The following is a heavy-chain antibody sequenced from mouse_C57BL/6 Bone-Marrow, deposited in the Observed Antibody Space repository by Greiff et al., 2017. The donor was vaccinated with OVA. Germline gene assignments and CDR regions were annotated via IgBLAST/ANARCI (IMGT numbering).Heavy chain of an antibody. CDR3: ARSRGRWDMDY. J-gene: IGHJ2*02. D-gene: IGHD3-3*01. CDR2: INPSTGGT. V-gene: IGHV1-42*01. Sequence: VQLQQSGPELVKPGASVKISCKASGYSFTGYYMNWVQQSPEKSLEWIGEINPSTGGTTYNQKFKAKATLTVDTSYSTAYMQLKSLTSEASAVYYCARSRGRWDMDYWGQGTSRTVSS. CDR1: GYSFTGYY.